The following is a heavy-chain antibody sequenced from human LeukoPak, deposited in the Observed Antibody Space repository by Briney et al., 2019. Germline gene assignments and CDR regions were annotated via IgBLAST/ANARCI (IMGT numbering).Heavy chain of an antibody. CDR3: ARFGVYGSGKNH. D-gene: IGHD3-10*01. CDR2: INHSGST. J-gene: IGHJ5*02. Sequence: SETLSLTCAVYGGSFSGYYWSWIRQPPGKGLEWIGEINHSGSTNYNPSLKSRVTISVDTSKNQFSLKLSSVTAADTAVYYCARFGVYGSGKNHWGQGTLVTVSS. CDR1: GGSFSGYY. V-gene: IGHV4-34*01.